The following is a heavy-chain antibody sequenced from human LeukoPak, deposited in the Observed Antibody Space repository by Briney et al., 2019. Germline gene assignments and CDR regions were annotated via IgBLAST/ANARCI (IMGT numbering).Heavy chain of an antibody. D-gene: IGHD6-13*01. Sequence: GRSLRLSCAASGFAFSSYAMHWVRQAPGKGLEWVAVISYDGNNKYSADSVKGRFTISRDNSKNTLYLQMNSLRAEDTAVYYCAKDRTIAVASKGFDPWGQGTLVTVSS. CDR3: AKDRTIAVASKGFDP. CDR1: GFAFSSYA. J-gene: IGHJ5*02. V-gene: IGHV3-30-3*01. CDR2: ISYDGNNK.